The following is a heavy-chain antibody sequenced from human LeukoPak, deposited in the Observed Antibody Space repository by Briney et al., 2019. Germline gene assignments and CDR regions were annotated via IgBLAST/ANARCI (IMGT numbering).Heavy chain of an antibody. CDR1: GFTVSSNY. CDR2: IHYSGNT. V-gene: IGHV4-39*01. D-gene: IGHD3-3*01. CDR3: ARLGAGPTYYDFWSGYSSFYFDY. Sequence: PGGSLRLSCAASGFTVSSNYMSWVRQPPGKGLEWIGGIHYSGNTYYNPSLKSRVTISVDTSKNQFSLKLSSVTAADTAVYYCARLGAGPTYYDFWSGYSSFYFDYWGQGTLVTVSS. J-gene: IGHJ4*02.